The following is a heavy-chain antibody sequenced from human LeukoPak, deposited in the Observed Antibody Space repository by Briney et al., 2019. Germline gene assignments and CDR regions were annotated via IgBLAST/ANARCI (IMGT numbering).Heavy chain of an antibody. V-gene: IGHV4-4*02. D-gene: IGHD6-13*01. CDR3: ARRRSSWYRLDY. Sequence: SETLSLTCAVSGGSISSSNWWSWVRQPPGKGLEWIGEIYHSGSTNYNPSLKSRVTISVDKSKNQFPLKLSSVTAADTAVYYCARRRSSWYRLDYWGKGTLVTVSS. CDR2: IYHSGST. CDR1: GGSISSSNW. J-gene: IGHJ4*02.